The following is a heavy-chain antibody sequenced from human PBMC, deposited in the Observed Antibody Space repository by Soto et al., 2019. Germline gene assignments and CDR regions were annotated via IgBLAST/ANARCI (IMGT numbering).Heavy chain of an antibody. CDR3: VRGAKNIYAMDV. V-gene: IGHV3-74*01. CDR1: GFAFSSYW. Sequence: EVQLVESGGGLVQPGGSLRLSCAASGFAFSSYWMHWVRQAPGKGLLWVSRIKFDGSSTYYGDSGKGRFTISRDDAKNTVLLQMNGLRVDDTAVYYCVRGAKNIYAMDVWGQGTTVPVSS. CDR2: IKFDGSST. J-gene: IGHJ6*02.